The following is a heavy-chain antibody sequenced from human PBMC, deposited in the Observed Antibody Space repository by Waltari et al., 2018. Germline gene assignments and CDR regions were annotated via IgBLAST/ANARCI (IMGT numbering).Heavy chain of an antibody. D-gene: IGHD3-9*01. CDR2: INPNSGGT. Sequence: QVQLVQSGSEVKKPGASVKVSCKAYGHTFTGYYMHWVRQAPGEGLGWMGWINPNSGGTHFAQKFQGRLTMTGDTSITTVDMERSRLTSDDTAVYYCARASTFLYFDWFFFDYWGQGTLVTVSS. V-gene: IGHV1-2*02. CDR1: GHTFTGYY. J-gene: IGHJ4*02. CDR3: ARASTFLYFDWFFFDY.